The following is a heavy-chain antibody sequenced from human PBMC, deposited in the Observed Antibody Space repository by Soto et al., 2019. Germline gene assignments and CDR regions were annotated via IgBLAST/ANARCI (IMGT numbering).Heavy chain of an antibody. J-gene: IGHJ4*02. V-gene: IGHV1-69*02. CDR3: ARGDDILTGSDY. CDR2: IIPILGIP. Sequence: QVQLVQSGAEVKKPGSSVKVSCRASGGTFSSYTISWVRQAPGQGLEWMGRIIPILGIPHYAQKFQGRVTITADISTSTAYVELSSLRSEDTAVYYCARGDDILTGSDYWGQGTLVTVSS. CDR1: GGTFSSYT. D-gene: IGHD3-9*01.